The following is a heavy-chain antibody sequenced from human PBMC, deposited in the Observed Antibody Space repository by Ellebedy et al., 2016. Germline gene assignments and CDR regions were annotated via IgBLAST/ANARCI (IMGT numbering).Heavy chain of an antibody. D-gene: IGHD5-24*01. CDR2: IWYDGSNK. J-gene: IGHJ4*02. CDR3: ARVSGGWLQLNGIDY. V-gene: IGHV3-33*01. Sequence: GESLKISXAASGFTFSSYGMHWVRQAPGKGLEWVAVIWYDGSNKYYADSVKGRFTISRDNSKNTLYLQMNSLRAEDTAVYYCARVSGGWLQLNGIDYWGQGTLVTVSS. CDR1: GFTFSSYG.